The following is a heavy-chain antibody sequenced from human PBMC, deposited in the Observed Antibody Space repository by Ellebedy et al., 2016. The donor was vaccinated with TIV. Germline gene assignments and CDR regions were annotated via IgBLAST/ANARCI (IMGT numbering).Heavy chain of an antibody. D-gene: IGHD6-13*01. Sequence: SETLSLTXTVSGGSISSSSYYWGWIRQPPGKGLEWIGSIYYSGSTYYNPSLKSRVTISVDTSKNQFSLKLSSVTAADTAVYYCARATESWYSSSWYGNYYGMDVWGQGTTVTVSS. V-gene: IGHV4-39*07. CDR2: IYYSGST. CDR1: GGSISSSSYY. CDR3: ARATESWYSSSWYGNYYGMDV. J-gene: IGHJ6*02.